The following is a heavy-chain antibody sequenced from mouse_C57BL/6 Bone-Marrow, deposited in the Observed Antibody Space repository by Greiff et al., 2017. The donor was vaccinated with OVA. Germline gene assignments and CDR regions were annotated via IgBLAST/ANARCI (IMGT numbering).Heavy chain of an antibody. Sequence: QVQLQQPGAELVKPGASVKVSCKASGYTFTSYWMHWVKQRPGQGLAWIGRTHPSDSDTNYNQKFKGKATLTVDKSSSTAYMQLSSLTSEDSAVYYCAPLGNGLYYFDYWGQGTTLTVSS. CDR3: APLGNGLYYFDY. CDR2: THPSDSDT. D-gene: IGHD4-1*01. J-gene: IGHJ2*01. V-gene: IGHV1-74*01. CDR1: GYTFTSYW.